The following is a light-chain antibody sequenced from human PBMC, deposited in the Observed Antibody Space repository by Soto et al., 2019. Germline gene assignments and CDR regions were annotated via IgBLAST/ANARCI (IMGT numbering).Light chain of an antibody. CDR3: SSYAASNNFYFV. J-gene: IGLJ3*02. CDR2: EVT. Sequence: QSALTQPPSASGSPGQSVTISCTGTSSDGGGYNYVSWYQQYPGRAPKLMIYEVTKRPSGVPDRFSGSKSGNTASLTVSGRQAEDEADYYCSSYAASNNFYFVFGGGTKVTVL. CDR1: SSDGGGYNY. V-gene: IGLV2-8*01.